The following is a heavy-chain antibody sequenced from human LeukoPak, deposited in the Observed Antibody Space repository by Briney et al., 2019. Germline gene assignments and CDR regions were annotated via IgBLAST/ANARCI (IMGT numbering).Heavy chain of an antibody. CDR3: AREGDSSSNWFDP. Sequence: GASVKVSCKASGYTFTGYYMHWVRQAPGQGLEWMGWINPNSGGTNYAQKFQGRVTMTRDTSISTAYMELSGLRSDDTAVYYCAREGDSSSNWFDPWGQGTLVTVSS. J-gene: IGHJ5*02. D-gene: IGHD6-6*01. CDR2: INPNSGGT. CDR1: GYTFTGYY. V-gene: IGHV1-2*02.